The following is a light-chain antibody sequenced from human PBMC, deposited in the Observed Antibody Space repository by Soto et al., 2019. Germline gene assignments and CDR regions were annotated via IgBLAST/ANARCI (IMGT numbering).Light chain of an antibody. J-gene: IGKJ4*01. V-gene: IGKV1D-16*01. Sequence: ASVGDTVTITCRASQGVRSWLAWYQQKPGKAPKTLIAAAASLQSGVPSRFRGSGSGTDFTLTIRSLQPEDFAVYYCQQFSSYPLTFGGGTKVDIK. CDR1: QGVRSW. CDR3: QQFSSYPLT. CDR2: AAA.